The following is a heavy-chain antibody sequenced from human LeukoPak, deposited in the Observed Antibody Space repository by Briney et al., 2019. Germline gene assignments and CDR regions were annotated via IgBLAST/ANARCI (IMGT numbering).Heavy chain of an antibody. Sequence: SVKVSCKASGYTFTSYGINWVRQAPGQGLEWMGRIIPILGIANYAQKFQGRVTITADKSTSTAYMELSSLRSEDTAVYYCASRYYDSSGPDYWGQGTLVTVSS. CDR1: GYTFTSYG. CDR3: ASRYYDSSGPDY. CDR2: IIPILGIA. D-gene: IGHD3-22*01. J-gene: IGHJ4*02. V-gene: IGHV1-69*04.